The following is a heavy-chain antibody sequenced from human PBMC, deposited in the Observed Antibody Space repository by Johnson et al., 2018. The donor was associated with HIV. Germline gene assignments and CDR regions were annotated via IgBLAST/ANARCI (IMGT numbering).Heavy chain of an antibody. V-gene: IGHV3-66*01. CDR1: GFTFSDYY. CDR2: MYSGGST. Sequence: VQLVESGGGLVKPGGSLRLSCAASGFTFSDYYMSWIRQAPGKGLEWVSVMYSGGSTYYADSVKGRFSISRDNSKHTLYLQMNLLRAEDTAVYFGARENRAAGGTDAFDIWGQGTMVTVSS. CDR3: ARENRAAGGTDAFDI. D-gene: IGHD6-13*01. J-gene: IGHJ3*02.